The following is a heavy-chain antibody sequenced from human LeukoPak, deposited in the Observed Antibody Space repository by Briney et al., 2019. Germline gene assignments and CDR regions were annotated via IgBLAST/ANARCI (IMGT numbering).Heavy chain of an antibody. Sequence: SETLSLTCTVSGGSISSYYWSWIRQPPGKGLEWIGYIYYSGSTNYNPSLKSRVTISVDTSKNQFSLKLSSVTAVDTAVYYCARDVVVTAVYAFDIWGQGTMVTVSS. CDR3: ARDVVVTAVYAFDI. CDR2: IYYSGST. CDR1: GGSISSYY. V-gene: IGHV4-59*01. J-gene: IGHJ3*02. D-gene: IGHD2-21*02.